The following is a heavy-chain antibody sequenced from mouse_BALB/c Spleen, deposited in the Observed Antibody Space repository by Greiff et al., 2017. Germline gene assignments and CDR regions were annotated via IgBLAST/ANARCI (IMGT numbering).Heavy chain of an antibody. Sequence: EVQLQESGPGLVKPSQSLSLTCTVTGYSITSDYAWNWIRQFPGNKLEWMGYISYSGSTSYNPSLKSRISITRDPSKNQFFLQLNSVTTEDTATYYCAREAMDYWGQGTSVTVSS. V-gene: IGHV3-2*02. CDR1: GYSITSDYA. CDR3: AREAMDY. J-gene: IGHJ4*01. CDR2: ISYSGST.